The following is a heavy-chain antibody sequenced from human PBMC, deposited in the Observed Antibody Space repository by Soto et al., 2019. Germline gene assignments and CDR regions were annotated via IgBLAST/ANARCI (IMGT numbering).Heavy chain of an antibody. CDR2: ISAYNGNT. CDR1: GYTFTSYG. CDR3: ASTRVLYYYYGMDV. J-gene: IGHJ6*02. D-gene: IGHD6-6*01. Sequence: GASVKVSCKASGYTFTSYGISWVRQAPGQGLEWMGWISAYNGNTNYAQKLQGRVTMTTDTSTSTAYMELRSLRSDDTAVYYCASTRVLYYYYGMDVWGQGTTVTVSS. V-gene: IGHV1-18*04.